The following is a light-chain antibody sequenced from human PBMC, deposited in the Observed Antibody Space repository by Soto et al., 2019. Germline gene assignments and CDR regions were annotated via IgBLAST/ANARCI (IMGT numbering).Light chain of an antibody. CDR3: QQYSALPMT. CDR1: QTLSPNY. CDR2: GSS. J-gene: IGKJ5*01. Sequence: DIVLTQSPGTLSLSPGERATLSCRASQTLSPNYLAWCTQKPGHPPRLLIYGSSKRATGIPDRFSGSGSGSAFTLTISRLEPDDFGVYFCQQYSALPMTFGQGTRLEIK. V-gene: IGKV3-20*01.